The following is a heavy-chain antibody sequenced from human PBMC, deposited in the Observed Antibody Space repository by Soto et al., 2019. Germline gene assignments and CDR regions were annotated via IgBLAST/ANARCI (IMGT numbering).Heavy chain of an antibody. Sequence: GGSPILSCAASGFTFSSYAMHWVRQAPGKGLEWMAVISFDGSNKYYADSVKGRFTISRDNSKNTLYLQMNSLRPEDTAVYYCARAGPVYSMEWSLTQDLDYWGQGTLVTVSS. J-gene: IGHJ4*02. V-gene: IGHV3-30-3*01. CDR1: GFTFSSYA. D-gene: IGHD3-3*01. CDR3: ARAGPVYSMEWSLTQDLDY. CDR2: ISFDGSNK.